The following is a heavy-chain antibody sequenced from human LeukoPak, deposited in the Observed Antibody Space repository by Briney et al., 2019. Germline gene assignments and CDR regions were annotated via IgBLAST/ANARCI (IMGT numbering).Heavy chain of an antibody. Sequence: ASVKGSCQASGYPFTGYYMHWGRKGPGQGLEWKGWINPNSGGTNYAQKFQGRVTMTRDTSISTAYMELSRLRSDDTAVYYCANDYGGNSGGWFDPWGQGTLVTVSS. CDR1: GYPFTGYY. CDR3: ANDYGGNSGGWFDP. CDR2: INPNSGGT. J-gene: IGHJ5*02. D-gene: IGHD4-23*01. V-gene: IGHV1-2*02.